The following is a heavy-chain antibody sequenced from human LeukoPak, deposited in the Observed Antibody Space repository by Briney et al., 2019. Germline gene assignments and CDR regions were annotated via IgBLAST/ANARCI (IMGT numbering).Heavy chain of an antibody. Sequence: PSETLSLTCTVSGGSISSYYWSWIRQPPGKGLEWIGYIYYSGSTNYNPSLKSQVTISVDTSKNQFSLKLSSVTAADTAVYYCARDAGSSDYGDWDAFDIWGQGTMVTASS. CDR2: IYYSGST. J-gene: IGHJ3*02. V-gene: IGHV4-59*01. D-gene: IGHD4-17*01. CDR3: ARDAGSSDYGDWDAFDI. CDR1: GGSISSYY.